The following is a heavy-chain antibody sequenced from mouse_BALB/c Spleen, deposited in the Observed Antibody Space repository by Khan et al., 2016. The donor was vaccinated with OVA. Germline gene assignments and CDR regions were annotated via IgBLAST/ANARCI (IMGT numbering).Heavy chain of an antibody. D-gene: IGHD4-1*01. CDR2: INSGSTTI. CDR3: ARGNWAY. J-gene: IGHJ2*01. Sequence: EVELVESGGGLVQPGGSRKLSCAASGFTFSSFGLHWVRQAPAQGLEWVAYINSGSTTIYYADPVKGRFTLSRDNPKNNLFLQLTRLRSEDTAMYYCARGNWAYWGQGTTLTVSS. V-gene: IGHV5-17*02. CDR1: GFTFSSFG.